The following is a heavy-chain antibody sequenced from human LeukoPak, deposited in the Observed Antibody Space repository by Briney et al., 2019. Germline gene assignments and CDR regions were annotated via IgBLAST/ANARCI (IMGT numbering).Heavy chain of an antibody. D-gene: IGHD2-2*01. J-gene: IGHJ5*02. CDR3: ARGRIVVVPAAILGSNWFDP. Sequence: SETLSLTCAVYGGSFSGYYWSWIRQPPGKGLEWIGEINRSGSTNYNPSLKSRVTISVDTSKNQFSLKLSSVTAADTAVYYCARGRIVVVPAAILGSNWFDPWGQGTLVTVSS. CDR1: GGSFSGYY. CDR2: INRSGST. V-gene: IGHV4-34*01.